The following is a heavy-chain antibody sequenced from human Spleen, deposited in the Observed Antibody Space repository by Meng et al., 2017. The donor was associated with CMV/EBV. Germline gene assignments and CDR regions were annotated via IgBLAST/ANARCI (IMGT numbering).Heavy chain of an antibody. D-gene: IGHD2-2*02. J-gene: IGHJ6*02. CDR3: ARALRGYCSSTSCYSSYYYYGMDV. CDR2: IYYSGST. Sequence: YWSWIRQHPGKGLEWIGYIYYSGSTNYNPSLKSRVTISVDTSKNQFSLKLSSVTAAGTAVYYCARALRGYCSSTSCYSSYYYYGMDVWGQGTMVTVSS. V-gene: IGHV4-31*02. CDR1: Y.